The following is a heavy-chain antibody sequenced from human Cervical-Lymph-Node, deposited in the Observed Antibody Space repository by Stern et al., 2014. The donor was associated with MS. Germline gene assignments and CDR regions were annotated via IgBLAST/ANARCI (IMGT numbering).Heavy chain of an antibody. CDR2: INSDGSST. CDR1: GFTFSSQW. J-gene: IGHJ6*02. CDR3: ARSNYGMDV. D-gene: IGHD2-8*01. Sequence: VQLEESGGGVVQPGGSLRLSCVASGFTFSSQWMHWVRQAPGKGLVWVSRINSDGSSTTYADSVKGRFTISRDNAKKTLYLQMDSLRAEDTAVYYCARSNYGMDVWGQGTTVTVSS. V-gene: IGHV3-74*02.